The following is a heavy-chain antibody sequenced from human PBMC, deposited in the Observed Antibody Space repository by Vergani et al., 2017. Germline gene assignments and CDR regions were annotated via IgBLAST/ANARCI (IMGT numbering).Heavy chain of an antibody. CDR3: ARVRAAAGTVYFDY. Sequence: QVQLQQWGAGLLKPSETLSLTCAVYGGSFSGYYWSWIRQPPGKGLEWIGEINHSGSTNYNPSLKSRVTISVDTSKNQFSLKLRAVTAADTAVYYCARVRAAAGTVYFDYWGQGTLVTVSS. CDR1: GGSFSGYY. V-gene: IGHV4-34*01. J-gene: IGHJ4*02. CDR2: INHSGST. D-gene: IGHD6-13*01.